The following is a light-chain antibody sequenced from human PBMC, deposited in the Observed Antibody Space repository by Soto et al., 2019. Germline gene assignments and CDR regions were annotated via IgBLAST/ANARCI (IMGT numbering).Light chain of an antibody. CDR1: SSDVGGYNY. CDR3: SSYTSSSTLV. V-gene: IGLV2-14*01. Sequence: QSALTQPASVSGSPGQSITISCTGTSSDVGGYNYVSRYQQHPGKAPKLMIYEVSNRPSGVSNRFSGSKSGNTASLTISGLQAEDEADYYCSSYTSSSTLVFGTGTKVT. CDR2: EVS. J-gene: IGLJ1*01.